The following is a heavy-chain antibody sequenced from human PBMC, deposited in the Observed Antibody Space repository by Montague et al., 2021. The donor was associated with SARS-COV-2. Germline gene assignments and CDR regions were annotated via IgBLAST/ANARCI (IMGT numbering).Heavy chain of an antibody. J-gene: IGHJ3*01. D-gene: IGHD3-22*01. CDR2: IYYTGNT. Sequence: SETLSLTCTVSGGSITNNIDYWAWIRQPPGKGLEWIGSIYYTGNTNYNPSLKSRVTISVVTSKNHFTLKLSSVTVAETAVYYCARLKRYFDSSGSPSAFDFWGQGTKVTVSS. V-gene: IGHV4-39*02. CDR3: ARLKRYFDSSGSPSAFDF. CDR1: GGSITNNIDY.